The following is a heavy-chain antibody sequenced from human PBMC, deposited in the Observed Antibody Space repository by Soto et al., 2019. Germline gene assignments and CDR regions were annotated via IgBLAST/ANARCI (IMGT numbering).Heavy chain of an antibody. CDR1: GGSVSDSSYW. CDR2: LYNSGST. J-gene: IGHJ4*02. D-gene: IGHD3-10*01. V-gene: IGHV4-61*01. CDR3: AKRSEIGEPYFDY. Sequence: PSETLSLTCTVSGGSVSDSSYWWSWVRQPPGKGLEWIGYLYNSGSTNYNPSLQSRVTISVDTSKNQFFLRLSSVTAADTAIYYCAKRSEIGEPYFDYWGQGTLVTVSS.